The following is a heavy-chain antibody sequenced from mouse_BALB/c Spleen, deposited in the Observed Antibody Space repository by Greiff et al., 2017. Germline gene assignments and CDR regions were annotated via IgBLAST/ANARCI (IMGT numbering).Heavy chain of an antibody. J-gene: IGHJ2*01. CDR3: ARESYYGNYEYYFDY. Sequence: EVQLQESGPELVKPGASVKMSCKASGYTFTSYVMHWVKQKPGQGLEWIGYINPYNDGTKYNEKFKGKATLTSDKSSSTAYMELSSLTSEDSAVYYCARESYYGNYEYYFDYWGQGTTLTVSS. CDR1: GYTFTSYV. V-gene: IGHV1-14*01. CDR2: INPYNDGT. D-gene: IGHD2-1*01.